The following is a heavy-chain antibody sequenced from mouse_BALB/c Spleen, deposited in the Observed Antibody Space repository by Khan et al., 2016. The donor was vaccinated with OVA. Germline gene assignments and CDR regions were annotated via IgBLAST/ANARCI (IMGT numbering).Heavy chain of an antibody. Sequence: EVQLQQSGPELVKPGASVKISCKTSGYTFTEYTLHWVKQSHGKSLEWIRVINPKNGITSYNQKFKGKATLTVDKSSSTAYMEFRSLTSEDSAVYYCARDAGRYWGQGTSVTVSS. J-gene: IGHJ4*01. V-gene: IGHV1-18*01. CDR1: GYTFTEYT. CDR2: INPKNGIT. CDR3: ARDAGRY. D-gene: IGHD3-3*01.